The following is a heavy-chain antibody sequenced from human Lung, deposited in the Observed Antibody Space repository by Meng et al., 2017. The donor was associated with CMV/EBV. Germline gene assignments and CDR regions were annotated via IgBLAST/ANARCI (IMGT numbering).Heavy chain of an antibody. CDR1: GFTFSTYA. CDR2: ISDGGGIT. Sequence: LTCAASGFTFSTYAVSWVRRAPGKGLECVSGISDGGGITYYADSVKGRFTISRDNSKNTPNLQMNSLRVEDTAVYYCAKEGPTAFSGTDFILDYWGQGTLVTVSS. D-gene: IGHD1-1*01. CDR3: AKEGPTAFSGTDFILDY. V-gene: IGHV3-23*01. J-gene: IGHJ4*02.